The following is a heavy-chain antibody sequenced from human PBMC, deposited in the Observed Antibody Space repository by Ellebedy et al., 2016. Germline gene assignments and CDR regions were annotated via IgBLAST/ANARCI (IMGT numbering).Heavy chain of an antibody. V-gene: IGHV3-66*01. CDR2: LYSGGTI. J-gene: IGHJ4*02. D-gene: IGHD1-14*01. CDR3: GRGNGIFGPEPLDY. CDR1: GFTVSSNY. Sequence: GGSLRLSCAVSGFTVSSNYMSWVRQAPGKGLEWVSVLYSGGTIYYADSVKGRFTISRDDFKNTRYLQMNSLRAEDTAIYFCGRGNGIFGPEPLDYWGQGTLVTVSS.